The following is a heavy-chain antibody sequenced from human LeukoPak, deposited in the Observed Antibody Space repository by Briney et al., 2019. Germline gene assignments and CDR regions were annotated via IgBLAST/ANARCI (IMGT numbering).Heavy chain of an antibody. CDR1: GGSFSGYY. Sequence: PSETLSLTCAVYGGSFSGYYWSWIRQPPGKGLEWIGEINHSGSTNYNPSLKSRVTISVDTSKNQFSLKLSSVTAADTAVYYCASSSSSWYIWDYWGQGTLVTVSS. V-gene: IGHV4-34*01. D-gene: IGHD6-13*01. CDR2: INHSGST. J-gene: IGHJ4*02. CDR3: ASSSSSWYIWDY.